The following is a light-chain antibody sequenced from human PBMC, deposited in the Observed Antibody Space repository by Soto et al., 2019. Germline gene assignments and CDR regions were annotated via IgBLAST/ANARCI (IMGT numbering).Light chain of an antibody. CDR1: QSISPW. V-gene: IGKV1-5*03. Sequence: DIQMTQSPSTLSASVGDRVTITCRASQSISPWLAWYQQKPGKAPKLLIYKASSLESGVPSRFSGSGSGTQFTLTISSLQPDDFATYYCQHYSSSSGTFGQGTKVEFK. CDR3: QHYSSSSGT. J-gene: IGKJ1*01. CDR2: KAS.